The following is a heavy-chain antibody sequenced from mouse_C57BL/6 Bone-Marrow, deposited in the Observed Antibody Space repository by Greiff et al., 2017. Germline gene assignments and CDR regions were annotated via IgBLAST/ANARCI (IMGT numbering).Heavy chain of an antibody. CDR1: GFNIKDDY. CDR3: SSFDGNYVDF. CDR2: IDPEIGDT. D-gene: IGHD2-3*01. V-gene: IGHV14-4*01. Sequence: VQLQQSGAELVRPGASVKLSCTASGFNIKDDYIHWVKQRPEQGLEWIGWIDPEIGDTEYASKFQGKATITSDTASNTAYLQLSSLTSEDTAVYDCSSFDGNYVDFWGQGTPPTLAS. J-gene: IGHJ2*01.